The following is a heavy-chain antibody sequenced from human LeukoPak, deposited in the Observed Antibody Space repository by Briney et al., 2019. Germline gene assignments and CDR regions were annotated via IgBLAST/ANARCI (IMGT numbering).Heavy chain of an antibody. CDR3: ARDVGHETYFDY. D-gene: IGHD2-15*01. CDR1: GFTLSSYA. J-gene: IGHJ4*02. CDR2: ISVSGNT. V-gene: IGHV3-23*01. Sequence: GGSLRLSCAASGFTLSSYAMSWVRQAPGKGLEWVSAISVSGNTYHADSVKGRFTISRDSSKNTLYLQMNRLRAEDAAVYYCARDVGHETYFDYWGQGTLVTVSS.